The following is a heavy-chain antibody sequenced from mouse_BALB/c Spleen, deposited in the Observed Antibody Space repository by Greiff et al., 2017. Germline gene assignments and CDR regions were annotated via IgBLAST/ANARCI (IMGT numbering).Heavy chain of an antibody. CDR3: ARKKYGNYDYAMDY. J-gene: IGHJ4*01. CDR2: IWSGGST. V-gene: IGHV2-2*02. Sequence: VQLVESGPGLVQPSQSLSITCTVSGFSLTSYGVHWVRQSPGKGLEWLGVIWSGGSTDYNAAFISRLSISKDNSKSQVFFKMNSLQANDTAIYYCARKKYGNYDYAMDYWGQGTSVTVSS. D-gene: IGHD2-10*02. CDR1: GFSLTSYG.